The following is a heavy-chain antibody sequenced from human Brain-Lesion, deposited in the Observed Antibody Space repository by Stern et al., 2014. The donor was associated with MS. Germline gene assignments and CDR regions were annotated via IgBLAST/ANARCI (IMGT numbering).Heavy chain of an antibody. CDR3: AMSSSFQLPFDY. Sequence: VQLGQSGAEVKKPGESLKISCEGSGYSFTNYWMGWVRQLPGKGLEAMGIIFPGDSDTRYSPSFQGQVTISADKSINTAYLEWNTLKASDTAMYYCAMSSSFQLPFDYWGQGTLVSVPS. CDR2: IFPGDSDT. CDR1: GYSFTNYW. V-gene: IGHV5-51*03. D-gene: IGHD3-10*01. J-gene: IGHJ4*02.